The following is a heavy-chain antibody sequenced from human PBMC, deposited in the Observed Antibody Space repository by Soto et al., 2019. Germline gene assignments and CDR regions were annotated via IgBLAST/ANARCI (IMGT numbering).Heavy chain of an antibody. V-gene: IGHV3-30-3*01. Sequence: LRLSCAASGFTFSSYAMHWVRQAPGKGLEWVAVISYDGSNKYYADSVKGRFTNSRDNSKNTLYLQMNSLRAEDTAVYYCARDFFYGDYEFDSWGKGPLVT. J-gene: IGHJ4*02. CDR3: ARDFFYGDYEFDS. CDR2: ISYDGSNK. D-gene: IGHD4-17*01. CDR1: GFTFSSYA.